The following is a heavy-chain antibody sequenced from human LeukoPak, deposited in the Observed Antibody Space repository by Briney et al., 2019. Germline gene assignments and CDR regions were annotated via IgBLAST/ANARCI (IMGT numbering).Heavy chain of an antibody. V-gene: IGHV3-43*01. J-gene: IGHJ4*02. CDR1: GFTFDDYT. Sequence: GGSLRLSCGASGFTFDDYTMHWVRQAPGKGLEWVSVISWDGATTYYSGSVKGRFTISRDNSKNSLCLQMNSLKTEDTALYYCAKADHRGNGYNYDYWGRGTMVTVSS. CDR2: ISWDGATT. CDR3: AKADHRGNGYNYDY. D-gene: IGHD5-24*01.